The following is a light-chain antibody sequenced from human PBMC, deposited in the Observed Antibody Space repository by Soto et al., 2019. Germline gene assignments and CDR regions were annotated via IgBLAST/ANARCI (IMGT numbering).Light chain of an antibody. CDR1: SGHSSYA. Sequence: QPVLTQSPSASASLGASVKLTCTLSSGHSSYAIAWHQQQPEKGPRYLMKLSSDGSHSKGDGIPDRFSGSSSGAERYLTISSLQSEDEADSYCQTWDTGARVVFGGGTQLTVL. CDR3: QTWDTGARVV. J-gene: IGLJ2*01. CDR2: LSSDGSH. V-gene: IGLV4-69*01.